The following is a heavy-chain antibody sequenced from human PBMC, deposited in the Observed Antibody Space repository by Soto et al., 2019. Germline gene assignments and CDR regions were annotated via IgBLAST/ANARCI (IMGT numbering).Heavy chain of an antibody. CDR3: AKGGYDYGDYGGSFDI. CDR2: ISYDGSNK. Sequence: QVQLVESGGGVVQPGRSLRLSCAASGFTFSSYGMHWVRQAPGKGLEWVAVISYDGSNKYYADSVKGRFTISRDNSKNTLYLQINSLRAEDTAVYYCAKGGYDYGDYGGSFDIWGQGTLVTVSS. V-gene: IGHV3-30*18. J-gene: IGHJ3*02. CDR1: GFTFSSYG. D-gene: IGHD4-17*01.